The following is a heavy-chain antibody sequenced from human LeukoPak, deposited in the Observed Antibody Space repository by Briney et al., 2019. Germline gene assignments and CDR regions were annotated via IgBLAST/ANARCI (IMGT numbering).Heavy chain of an antibody. V-gene: IGHV3-23*01. CDR2: ISGSGGST. CDR3: ARDLYSYSSGPYYFDY. D-gene: IGHD3-22*01. J-gene: IGHJ4*02. CDR1: GFTFSSYA. Sequence: GGSLRLSCAASGFTFSSYAMSWVRQAPGKGLEWVSAISGSGGSTYYADSVKGRFTISRDNSKNTLSLQMNSLRAEDTAVYYCARDLYSYSSGPYYFDYWGQGTLVTVSS.